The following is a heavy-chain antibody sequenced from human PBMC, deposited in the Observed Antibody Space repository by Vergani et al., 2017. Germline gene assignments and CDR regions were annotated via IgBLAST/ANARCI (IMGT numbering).Heavy chain of an antibody. CDR1: GGSLSSGGYY. CDR3: ARGGYSGTRPFDP. D-gene: IGHD5-12*01. J-gene: IGHJ5*02. CDR2: IYYSGST. V-gene: IGHV4-31*03. Sequence: QVQLQESGPGLVKPSQTLSLTCTVSGGSLSSGGYYWSWIRQHPGKGLEWIGYIYYSGSTYYNPSLKSRVTISVDTSKNQFSLKLSSVTAADTAVYYCARGGYSGTRPFDPWGQGTLVTVSS.